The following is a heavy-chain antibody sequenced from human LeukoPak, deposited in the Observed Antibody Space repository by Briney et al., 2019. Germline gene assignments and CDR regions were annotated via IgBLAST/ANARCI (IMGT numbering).Heavy chain of an antibody. CDR2: IKQDGSEK. Sequence: GGSLRLSCAASGFTFSSYWMSWVRQAPGKGLEWVANIKQDGSEKYYVDSVKGRFTISRDNAKNSLYLQMNSLRAEDTAVYYCARDQQRYYGGNLNYYYMDVWGKGTTVTVSS. CDR1: GFTFSSYW. D-gene: IGHD4-23*01. J-gene: IGHJ6*03. V-gene: IGHV3-7*01. CDR3: ARDQQRYYGGNLNYYYMDV.